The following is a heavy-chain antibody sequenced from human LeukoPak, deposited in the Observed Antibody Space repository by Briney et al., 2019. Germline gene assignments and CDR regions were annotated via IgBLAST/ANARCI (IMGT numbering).Heavy chain of an antibody. CDR2: IIPILGIA. Sequence: ASVKVSCKASGGTFSSYAISWVRQAPGQGLEWMGRIIPILGIANYAQKFKGRVTITADKSTSTTYMELSSLRSEDTAVYYCASNRRAGSQYYDILTGYPYNWFDPWGQGTLVTVSS. V-gene: IGHV1-69*04. CDR1: GGTFSSYA. D-gene: IGHD3-9*01. CDR3: ASNRRAGSQYYDILTGYPYNWFDP. J-gene: IGHJ5*02.